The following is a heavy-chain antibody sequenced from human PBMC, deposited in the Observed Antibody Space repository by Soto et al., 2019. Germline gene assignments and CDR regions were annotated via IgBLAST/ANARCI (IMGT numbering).Heavy chain of an antibody. V-gene: IGHV3-53*01. CDR1: GFTVSSNY. CDR3: AREAHMDL. Sequence: PGGSLRLSCAASGFTVSSNYMSWVRQAPGKGLEWVSVIWSAGMTYYADSVRGRFTSARDNLKNTLYLQMNSLRADDTAVYYCAREAHMDLWGQGTTVTIAS. J-gene: IGHJ6*02. CDR2: IWSAGMT.